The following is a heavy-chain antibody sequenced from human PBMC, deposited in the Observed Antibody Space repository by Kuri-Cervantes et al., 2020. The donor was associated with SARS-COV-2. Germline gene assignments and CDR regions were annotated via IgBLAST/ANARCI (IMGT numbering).Heavy chain of an antibody. V-gene: IGHV3-21*01. CDR3: AREGVVGATTYYYYGMDV. J-gene: IGHJ6*02. Sequence: GESLKISCAASGFNFSRTDMHWVRQAPGKGLGWVSSISSSSSYIYYADSVKGRFTISRDNAKNSLYLQMNSLRAEDTAVYYCAREGVVGATTYYYYGMDVWGQGTTVTVSS. D-gene: IGHD1-26*01. CDR2: ISSSSSYI. CDR1: GFNFSRTD.